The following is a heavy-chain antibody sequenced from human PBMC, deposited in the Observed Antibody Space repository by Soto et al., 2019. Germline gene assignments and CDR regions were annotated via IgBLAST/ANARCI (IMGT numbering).Heavy chain of an antibody. D-gene: IGHD6-19*01. Sequence: EVQLLESGGGLVQPGGSLRLSCAASGFTFNTYGMSWVRQAPGTGLEWVSVISAGGDSTYYADSVKGRFTISRDNSKNTLFLQMNSLRAEDTAVYYCAKDWGSGWFRSYFDSWGQGTLVTVSS. J-gene: IGHJ4*02. CDR1: GFTFNTYG. CDR2: ISAGGDST. CDR3: AKDWGSGWFRSYFDS. V-gene: IGHV3-23*01.